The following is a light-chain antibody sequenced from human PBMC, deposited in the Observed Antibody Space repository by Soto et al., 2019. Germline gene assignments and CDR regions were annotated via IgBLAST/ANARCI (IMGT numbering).Light chain of an antibody. Sequence: EIVMTQSPATLSVSPGERATLSCRASQSVSSNLAWYQQKPGQAPRLLIYGTYIRATGIPARFSGSGSGTDFTLPISSLQSEDFAVYYCQQYNNWPPLTFGGGTKVEIK. V-gene: IGKV3D-15*01. CDR3: QQYNNWPPLT. CDR2: GTY. CDR1: QSVSSN. J-gene: IGKJ4*01.